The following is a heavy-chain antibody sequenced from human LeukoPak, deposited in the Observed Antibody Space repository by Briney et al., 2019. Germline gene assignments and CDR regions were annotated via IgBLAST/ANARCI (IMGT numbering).Heavy chain of an antibody. V-gene: IGHV3-30-3*01. Sequence: GGSLRLSCAASGFTFSSYAMHWVRQAPGKGLEWVAVISYDGSNKCYADSVKGRFTISRDNSKNTLCLQMNSLRAEDTAVYYCARAPSTVTGTEGDYWGQGTLVTVSS. CDR1: GFTFSSYA. D-gene: IGHD4-11*01. CDR3: ARAPSTVTGTEGDY. J-gene: IGHJ4*02. CDR2: ISYDGSNK.